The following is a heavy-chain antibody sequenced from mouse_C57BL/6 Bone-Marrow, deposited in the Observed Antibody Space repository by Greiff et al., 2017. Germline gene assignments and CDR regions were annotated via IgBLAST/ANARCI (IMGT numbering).Heavy chain of an antibody. Sequence: QVQLQQPGAELVKPGASVKVSCKASGYTFTSYWMHWVKQRPGQGLEWIGRIHPSDSDTNYNRKFKGKATLNVDKSSSTAYMQLSSLTAEDSAVYCATMGDGYSFDYWGQGTTLTVSS. CDR1: GYTFTSYW. V-gene: IGHV1-74*01. J-gene: IGHJ2*01. CDR3: TMGDGYSFDY. CDR2: IHPSDSDT. D-gene: IGHD2-3*01.